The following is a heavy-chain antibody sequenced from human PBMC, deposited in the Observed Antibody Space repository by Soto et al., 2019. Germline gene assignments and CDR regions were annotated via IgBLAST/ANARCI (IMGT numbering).Heavy chain of an antibody. V-gene: IGHV1-24*01. CDR1: GYTLTELS. J-gene: IGHJ4*02. Sequence: XXVKVSGKVSGYTLTELSMHWVRHAPGKGLEWMGGFDPEDGETIYAQKFQGRVTMTEDTSTDTAYMELSSLRSEDKAVYYRATTAPPRYGDRMYYFDYWGQGTLVTVSS. D-gene: IGHD4-17*01. CDR2: FDPEDGET. CDR3: ATTAPPRYGDRMYYFDY.